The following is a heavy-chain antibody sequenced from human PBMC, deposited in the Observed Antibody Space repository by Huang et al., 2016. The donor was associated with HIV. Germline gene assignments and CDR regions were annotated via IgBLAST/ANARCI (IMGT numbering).Heavy chain of an antibody. D-gene: IGHD5-18*01. CDR1: GFTFTRYD. V-gene: IGHV3-48*01. CDR2: INSGSTTI. Sequence: EVQLVESGGGLVQPGGSLRLSCAASGFTFTRYDMNWVRQAPGKGLELVSYINSGSTTIHYADSGKGRFTISRDDDKNSVYLQMNSLRADDTAIYYCARVAYSYGMHWGQGSLVIVSS. CDR3: ARVAYSYGMH. J-gene: IGHJ4*02.